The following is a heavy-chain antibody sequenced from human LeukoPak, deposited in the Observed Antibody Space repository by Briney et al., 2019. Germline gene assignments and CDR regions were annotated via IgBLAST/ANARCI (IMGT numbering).Heavy chain of an antibody. D-gene: IGHD3-16*02. J-gene: IGHJ4*02. V-gene: IGHV4-39*01. CDR2: IYYTGST. CDR1: GGSISSSSYY. CDR3: ATNPGDDYVWGTYRPADPAFDY. Sequence: PSETLSLTCTVSGGSISSSSYYWGWIRQPPGKGLEWIGRIYYTGSTYYNPSLKSRVTISVDTSKNQFSLKLNSVTAADTAVYYCATNPGDDYVWGTYRPADPAFDYWGQGTLVTVSP.